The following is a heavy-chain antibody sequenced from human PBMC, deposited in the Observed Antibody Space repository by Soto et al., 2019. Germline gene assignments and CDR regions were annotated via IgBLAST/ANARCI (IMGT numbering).Heavy chain of an antibody. V-gene: IGHV1-69*13. Sequence: SVKVSCKASGGTFSSYAISWVRQAPGQGLEWMGGIIPIFGTANYAQKFQGRVTITADESTSTAYMELSSLRSEDTAVYYCARAGYCSSTSCCTGVFYYYYGMDVWGQGTTVTVS. CDR1: GGTFSSYA. D-gene: IGHD2-2*02. J-gene: IGHJ6*02. CDR3: ARAGYCSSTSCCTGVFYYYYGMDV. CDR2: IIPIFGTA.